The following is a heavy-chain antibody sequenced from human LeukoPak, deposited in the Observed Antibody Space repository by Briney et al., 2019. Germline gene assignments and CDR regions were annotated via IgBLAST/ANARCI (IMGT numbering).Heavy chain of an antibody. D-gene: IGHD3-3*01. V-gene: IGHV4-34*01. CDR1: GGSFSGYY. J-gene: IGHJ4*02. CDR3: ARGTLWSGYRLDY. Sequence: SETLSLTCAVYGGSFSGYYWSWIRQPPGKWLEWIGEINHSGSTNYNPSLKSRVTISVDTSKNQFSLKLSSVTAADTAVYYCARGTLWSGYRLDYWGQGTLVTVSS. CDR2: INHSGST.